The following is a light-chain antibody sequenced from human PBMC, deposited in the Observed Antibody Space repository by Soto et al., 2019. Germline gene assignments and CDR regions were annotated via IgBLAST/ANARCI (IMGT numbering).Light chain of an antibody. CDR3: SSYSISTAYL. V-gene: IGLV2-14*01. Sequence: QSALTQPASVSGSPGQSITISCTGTSSDVGGYDHVSWYQLHPGKAPKLMVFEVNNRPSGVSYRFSGSRSGNTASLTISGLQAEDEADYFCSSYSISTAYLFGTGTKVTV. CDR1: SSDVGGYDH. CDR2: EVN. J-gene: IGLJ1*01.